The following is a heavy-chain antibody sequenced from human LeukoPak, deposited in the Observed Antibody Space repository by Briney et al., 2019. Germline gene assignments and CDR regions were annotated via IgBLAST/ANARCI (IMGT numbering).Heavy chain of an antibody. CDR2: IYTSGST. J-gene: IGHJ4*02. CDR3: ARDAHMGDFWNPSDY. D-gene: IGHD3-3*01. V-gene: IGHV4-4*07. Sequence: PSETLSLTCTVSGGSISSYYWSWIRQPAGKGLEWIGRIYTSGSTNYNPSLKSRVTISVDKSKNQFSLKLSSVTAADTAVYYCARDAHMGDFWNPSDYWGQGTLVTVSS. CDR1: GGSISSYY.